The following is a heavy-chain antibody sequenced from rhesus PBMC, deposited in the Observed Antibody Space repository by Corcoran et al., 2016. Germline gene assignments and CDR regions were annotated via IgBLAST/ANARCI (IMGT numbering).Heavy chain of an antibody. CDR3: ARGYVAATGTVFDY. Sequence: QVQLQESGPGLVKPSETLPLTCAVSGSSIRRNYWCLFRPAPGKGLEWIGRIYGSGGSTDYNPSLKSRVTISIDTSKSQFSLKLSSVTAADTAVYYCARGYVAATGTVFDYWGQGVLVTVSS. J-gene: IGHJ4*01. D-gene: IGHD6-31*01. V-gene: IGHV4S2*01. CDR2: IYGSGGST. CDR1: GSSIRRNY.